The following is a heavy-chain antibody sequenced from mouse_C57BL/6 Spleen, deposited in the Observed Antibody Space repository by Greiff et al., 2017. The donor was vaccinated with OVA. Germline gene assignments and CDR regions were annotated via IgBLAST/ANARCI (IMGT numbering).Heavy chain of an antibody. CDR2: IHPNSGST. D-gene: IGHD2-5*01. Sequence: QVQLKQPGAELVKPGASVKLSCKASGYTFTSYWMHWVKQRPGQGLEWIGMIHPNSGSTNYNEKFKSKATLTVDKSSSTAYMQLSSLTSEDSAVYYCARDYSKKDYAMDYWGQGTSVTVSS. J-gene: IGHJ4*01. CDR1: GYTFTSYW. CDR3: ARDYSKKDYAMDY. V-gene: IGHV1-64*01.